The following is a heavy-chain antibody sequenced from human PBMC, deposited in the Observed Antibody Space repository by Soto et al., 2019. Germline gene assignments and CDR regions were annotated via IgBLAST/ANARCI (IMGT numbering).Heavy chain of an antibody. D-gene: IGHD6-19*01. V-gene: IGHV3-23*01. CDR1: GFTFGNFA. CDR2: ITGSGGTL. Sequence: EVQRLESGGGLVQPGGSLRLSCAASGFTFGNFAMSWVRQAPGKGLEWVSAITGSGGTLYYADSVKGRFTISRDNSNNTLYLQMNSLIAEDTAVYFCAKLRAKSHIAVASDYWGQGTLVTVSS. CDR3: AKLRAKSHIAVASDY. J-gene: IGHJ4*02.